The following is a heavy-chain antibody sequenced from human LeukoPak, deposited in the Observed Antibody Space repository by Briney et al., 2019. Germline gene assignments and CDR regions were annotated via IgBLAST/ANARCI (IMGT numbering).Heavy chain of an antibody. Sequence: PSETLSLTCTVSGGSISSTSYYWGWIRQPPGKGLEWIGSIYYSGGTYYNPSLKSRVTISVDTSKNQFSLKLSSLTAADTAVYYCASKYYDILTGYRYFDYWGQGTLVTFSS. J-gene: IGHJ4*02. V-gene: IGHV4-39*01. CDR3: ASKYYDILTGYRYFDY. D-gene: IGHD3-9*01. CDR1: GGSISSTSYY. CDR2: IYYSGGT.